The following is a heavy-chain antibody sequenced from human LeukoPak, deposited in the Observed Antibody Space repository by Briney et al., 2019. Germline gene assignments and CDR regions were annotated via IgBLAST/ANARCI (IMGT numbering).Heavy chain of an antibody. CDR1: GFSFSSYW. J-gene: IGHJ4*02. D-gene: IGHD3-3*01. CDR3: VRDFRYDFWSGYGDY. CDR2: LNSDGSST. V-gene: IGHV3-74*01. Sequence: GGSLRLSCAASGFSFSSYWMHWVRQAPGKGLVWVSRLNSDGSSTTYADSVKGRFTISRDNAKNSLYLQMNSLRAEDTAVYYCVRDFRYDFWSGYGDYWGQGTLVTVSS.